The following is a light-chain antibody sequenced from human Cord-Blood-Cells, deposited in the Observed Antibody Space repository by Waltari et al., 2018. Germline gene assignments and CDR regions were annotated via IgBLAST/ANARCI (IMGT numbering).Light chain of an antibody. Sequence: QSALTQPASVSGSPGQSITISCTGTSSDVGGYNYVSWYQQHPGKAPKLMIYEVSNRPSGVSTRFSGYQSGNTASLTISGLQAEDEADYYCSSYTSSSTLYVFGTGTKVTVL. CDR2: EVS. CDR3: SSYTSSSTLYV. V-gene: IGLV2-14*01. CDR1: SSDVGGYNY. J-gene: IGLJ1*01.